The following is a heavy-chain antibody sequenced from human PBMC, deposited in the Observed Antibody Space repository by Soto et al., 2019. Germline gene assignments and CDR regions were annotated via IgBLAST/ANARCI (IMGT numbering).Heavy chain of an antibody. Sequence: SETLSLTWAVSGGSISSGGYSWSWIRQPPGKGLEWIGYIYHSGSTYYNPSLKSRVTISVDRSKNQFSLKLSPVTAAATAVYYWASGGEPALCAAWGPGTMGTVYS. CDR2: IYHSGST. D-gene: IGHD3-16*01. CDR1: GGSISSGGYS. CDR3: ASGGEPALCAA. J-gene: IGHJ6*01. V-gene: IGHV4-30-2*01.